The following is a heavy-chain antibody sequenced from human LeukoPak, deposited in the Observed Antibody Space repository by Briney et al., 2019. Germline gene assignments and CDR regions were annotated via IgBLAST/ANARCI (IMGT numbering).Heavy chain of an antibody. CDR1: GFTFSSYE. D-gene: IGHD5-12*01. CDR2: ISSSGSTI. J-gene: IGHJ4*02. Sequence: PGGSLRLSCAASGFTFSSYEMNWVRQAPGKGLEWVSYISSSGSTIYYADSVKGRFTISRDNAKNSLYLQMNSLRAEDTAVYYCAKVRGYSGYDSGAFDYWGQGTLVTVSS. CDR3: AKVRGYSGYDSGAFDY. V-gene: IGHV3-48*03.